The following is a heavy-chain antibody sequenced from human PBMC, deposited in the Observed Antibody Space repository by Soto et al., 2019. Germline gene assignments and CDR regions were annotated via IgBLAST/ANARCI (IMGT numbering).Heavy chain of an antibody. Sequence: QVQLVQSGAEVKKPGASVKISCKAFGYSFISHYMHWVRQAPGQGLEWMGTIHPAGINTAYAQKVQGRVTMTTDTSTTTVYMELTSLTSEDTAVYYCARDTSWNDLVWLFDPWGQGTLVTVSS. CDR3: ARDTSWNDLVWLFDP. J-gene: IGHJ5*02. CDR2: IHPAGINT. V-gene: IGHV1-46*03. D-gene: IGHD1-1*01. CDR1: GYSFISHY.